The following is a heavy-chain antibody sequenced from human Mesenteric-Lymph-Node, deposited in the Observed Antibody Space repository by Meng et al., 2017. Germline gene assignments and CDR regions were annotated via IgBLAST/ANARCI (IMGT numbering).Heavy chain of an antibody. J-gene: IGHJ5*02. Sequence: GESLKISCAASGFTFSSYAMSWVRQAPGKGLVWVSRINSDGSSTSYADSVKGRFTISRDNAKNTLYLQMNSLRAEDTAVYYCARSALSSSWYEGNWFDPWGQGTLVTVSS. CDR2: INSDGSST. CDR1: GFTFSSYA. D-gene: IGHD6-13*01. V-gene: IGHV3-74*01. CDR3: ARSALSSSWYEGNWFDP.